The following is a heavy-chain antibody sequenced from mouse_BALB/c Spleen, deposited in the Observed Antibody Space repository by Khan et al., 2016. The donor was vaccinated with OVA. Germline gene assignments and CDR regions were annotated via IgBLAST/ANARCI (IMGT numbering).Heavy chain of an antibody. Sequence: EVELVESGGGLVQPGGSLKLSCAASGFTFSSYGMSWVRQTPDKRLELVATINSNGGSTYYPAIVKGRFTISRDTAKNTLYLQMSSLKSEDTAMYYCARMARTINWGQGTTLTVSS. CDR1: GFTFSSYG. CDR3: ARMARTIN. J-gene: IGHJ2*01. CDR2: INSNGGST. V-gene: IGHV5-6-3*01.